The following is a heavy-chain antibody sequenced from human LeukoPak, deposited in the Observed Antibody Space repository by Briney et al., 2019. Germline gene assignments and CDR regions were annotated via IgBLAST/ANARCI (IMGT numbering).Heavy chain of an antibody. CDR3: ANLVIHTSSGWHLDS. Sequence: SETLSLTCTVSRGSITTSYWSWIRQPRGKGLEWLRYVYYSGTTDYNPSLKSRISMSVDTSRNQFSLNLNSVTAADTAFYYCANLVIHTSSGWHLDSWGQGTLVTVSS. CDR2: VYYSGTT. D-gene: IGHD6-19*01. J-gene: IGHJ4*02. CDR1: RGSITTSY. V-gene: IGHV4-59*01.